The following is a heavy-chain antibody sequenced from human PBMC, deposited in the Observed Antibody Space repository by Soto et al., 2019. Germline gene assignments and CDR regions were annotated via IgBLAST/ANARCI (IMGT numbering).Heavy chain of an antibody. Sequence: PGGSLRLSCDTSGFTWTNYAMSWVRQPPGRGLEWVSGISGSGDDTYYADSVKGRFSISRDPSKTALYLQMNSLRAEDTAIYYCAREPVGPDYAMDVWGQGTPVTVSS. CDR1: GFTWTNYA. J-gene: IGHJ6*02. CDR2: ISGSGDDT. CDR3: AREPVGPDYAMDV. D-gene: IGHD1-26*01. V-gene: IGHV3-23*01.